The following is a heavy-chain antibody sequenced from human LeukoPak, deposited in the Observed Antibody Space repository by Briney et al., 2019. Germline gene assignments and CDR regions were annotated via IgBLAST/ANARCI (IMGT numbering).Heavy chain of an antibody. Sequence: SETLSLTCTVSGGSISSYYWSWIRQPPGKGLEWIGYIYYSGSTNYNPSLKSRVTISVDTSKNQFSLKLSSVTAADTAVYYCVRDRTLDAFDIWGQGTMVTVSS. V-gene: IGHV4-59*01. J-gene: IGHJ3*02. D-gene: IGHD3-16*01. CDR3: VRDRTLDAFDI. CDR2: IYYSGST. CDR1: GGSISSYY.